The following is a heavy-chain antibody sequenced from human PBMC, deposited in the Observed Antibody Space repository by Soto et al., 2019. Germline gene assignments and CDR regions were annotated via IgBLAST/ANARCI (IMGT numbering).Heavy chain of an antibody. CDR3: ARVLGEGAVAGYFDY. J-gene: IGHJ4*02. CDR1: GFTFSSYA. V-gene: IGHV3-30-3*01. CDR2: ISYDGSNK. D-gene: IGHD6-19*01. Sequence: QVQLVESGGGVVQPGRSLRLSCAASGFTFSSYAMHWVRQAPGKGLEWVAVISYDGSNKYYADSVKGRFTISRDNSKNTLYLQMNSLRAEDTAVYYCARVLGEGAVAGYFDYWGQGTLVTVSS.